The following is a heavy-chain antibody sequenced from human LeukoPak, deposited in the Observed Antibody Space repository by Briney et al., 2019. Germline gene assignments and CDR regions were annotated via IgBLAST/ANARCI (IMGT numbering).Heavy chain of an antibody. CDR2: IYFSGSS. Sequence: SETLSLTCTVSGVCMSNYYWSWIRQPPGKGLEWIGYIYFSGSSNYNPSLKSRVTMSVDTPKNQFSLKLSSVTAPDTAVYYCARHVRSGYNLLDYWGQGNLVTVSS. J-gene: IGHJ4*02. D-gene: IGHD5-24*01. V-gene: IGHV4-59*08. CDR3: ARHVRSGYNLLDY. CDR1: GVCMSNYY.